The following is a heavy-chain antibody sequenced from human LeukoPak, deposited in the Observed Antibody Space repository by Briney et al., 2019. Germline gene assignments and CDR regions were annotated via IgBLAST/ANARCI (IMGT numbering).Heavy chain of an antibody. J-gene: IGHJ4*02. CDR3: ARDLDHRRYSSSSCYFDY. D-gene: IGHD6-6*01. Sequence: PGGSLRLSCAASGFPFSDYYMSWIRQAPGKGLEWVSYISSSGSTIYYADSVKGRFTISRDNAKNSLYLQMNSLRAENTAVYYCARDLDHRRYSSSSCYFDYWGQGTLVTVSS. CDR2: ISSSGSTI. V-gene: IGHV3-11*04. CDR1: GFPFSDYY.